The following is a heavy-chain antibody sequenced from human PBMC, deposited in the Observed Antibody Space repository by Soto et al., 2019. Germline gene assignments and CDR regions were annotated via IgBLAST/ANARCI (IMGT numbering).Heavy chain of an antibody. V-gene: IGHV4-59*01. CDR3: ARVHSSSWYIGWFDP. D-gene: IGHD6-13*01. CDR2: IYYSGST. J-gene: IGHJ5*02. CDR1: GGSISSYY. Sequence: ETLSLTCTVSGGSISSYYWSWIRQPPGKGLEWIGYIYYSGSTNYNPSLKSRVTISVDTSKNQFSLKLSSVTAADTAVYYCARVHSSSWYIGWFDPWGQGTLVTVS.